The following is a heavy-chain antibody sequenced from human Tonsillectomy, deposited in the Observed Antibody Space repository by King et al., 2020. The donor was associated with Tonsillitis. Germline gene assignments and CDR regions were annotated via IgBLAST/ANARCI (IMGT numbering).Heavy chain of an antibody. CDR2: INHSGST. V-gene: IGHV4-34*01. J-gene: IGHJ4*02. CDR1: GGSFSGYS. Sequence: VQLQQWGAGLLKPSETLSLTCAVYGGSFSGYSWSWIRQPPGKGLEWIGEINHSGSTNYNSSLKSRITISVDTSKNQFSLKLSSVTAADTAVYYCARGSPQHSGYGRWGQGTLVTVSS. D-gene: IGHD5-12*01. CDR3: ARGSPQHSGYGR.